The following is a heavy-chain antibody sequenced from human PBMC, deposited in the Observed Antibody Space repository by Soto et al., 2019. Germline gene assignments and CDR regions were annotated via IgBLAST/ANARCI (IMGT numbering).Heavy chain of an antibody. J-gene: IGHJ4*02. CDR1: GFTFSDHH. CDR3: VRERCSSIDCTRGVFDY. CDR2: TRNKAHSYTS. Sequence: EVQLVESGGGLVQPGGSLRVSCAASGFTFSDHHMDWVRRAPGKGLEWVARTRNKAHSYTSEYAASVKGRFTISRDDSKTSLSLLISSLKTEDTAVYYCVRERCSSIDCTRGVFDYWGQGTLVTVSS. D-gene: IGHD2-2*01. V-gene: IGHV3-72*01.